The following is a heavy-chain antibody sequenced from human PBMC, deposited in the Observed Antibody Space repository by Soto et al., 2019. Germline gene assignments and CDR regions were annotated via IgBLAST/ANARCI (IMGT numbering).Heavy chain of an antibody. D-gene: IGHD3-22*01. CDR2: ISAYNGNT. V-gene: IGHV1-18*01. CDR3: AREDYYDSSGPNWFDP. CDR1: GYTFTSYG. Sequence: ASVKVSCKASGYTFTSYGISWVRQAPGQGLEWMGWISAYNGNTNYAQKLQGRVTMTTDTSTSTAYMELRSLRSDDTAVYYCAREDYYDSSGPNWFDPWGQGTRVTSPQ. J-gene: IGHJ5*02.